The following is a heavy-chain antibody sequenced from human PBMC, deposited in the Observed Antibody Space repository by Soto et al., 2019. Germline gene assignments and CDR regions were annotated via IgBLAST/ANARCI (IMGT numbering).Heavy chain of an antibody. Sequence: QVQLVESGGGVFQLGSSRRPSLAASGFTFSSYGMHGSPQPPGRGLGGVAVISYDGSNKYYADSVKGRFTISRDNSKNTLYLQMNSLRAEDTAVYYCAKEEVGLYYYYGMDVWGQGTTVTVSS. J-gene: IGHJ6*02. CDR3: AKEEVGLYYYYGMDV. CDR2: ISYDGSNK. V-gene: IGHV3-30*18. CDR1: GFTFSSYG.